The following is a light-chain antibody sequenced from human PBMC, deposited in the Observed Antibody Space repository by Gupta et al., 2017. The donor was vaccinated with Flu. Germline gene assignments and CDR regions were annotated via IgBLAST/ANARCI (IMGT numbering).Light chain of an antibody. CDR3: QQVNKWPRT. CDR1: QSIGTD. Sequence: VLTQFPGTLSVSPGDRASLSCRASQSIGTDIAWYQHRPGQSPRLLINAATSRATGISARFSGSGSGTEFTLTISSLQSEDVAVYYCQQVNKWPRTFGQGTRVDIK. J-gene: IGKJ1*01. V-gene: IGKV3-15*01. CDR2: AAT.